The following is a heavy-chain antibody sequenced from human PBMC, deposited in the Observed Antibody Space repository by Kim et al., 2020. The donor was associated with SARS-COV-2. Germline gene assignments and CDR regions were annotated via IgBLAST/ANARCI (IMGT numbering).Heavy chain of an antibody. D-gene: IGHD3-10*02. V-gene: IGHV3-30*04. J-gene: IGHJ4*02. CDR2: ISYDGSNK. Sequence: GGSLRLSCAASGFTFSSYAMHWVRQAPGKGLEWVAVISYDGSNKYYADSVKGRFTISRDNSKNTLYLQMNSLRAADTAVYYCARGEFGTMSYWGQGTLVT. CDR1: GFTFSSYA. CDR3: ARGEFGTMSY.